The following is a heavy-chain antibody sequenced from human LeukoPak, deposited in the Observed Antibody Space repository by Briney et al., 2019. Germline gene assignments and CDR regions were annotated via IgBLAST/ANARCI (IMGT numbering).Heavy chain of an antibody. CDR2: INHSGST. V-gene: IGHV4-34*01. CDR1: GGSFSGYY. Sequence: SETLSLTCAVYGGSFSGYYWSWIRQPPGKGLEWIGEINHSGSTNYNPSLKSRVTISVDTSKNQFSLKLSSVTAADTAVYYCAKDSDPYGSGSLGYWGQGILVTVSS. CDR3: AKDSDPYGSGSLGY. D-gene: IGHD3-10*01. J-gene: IGHJ4*02.